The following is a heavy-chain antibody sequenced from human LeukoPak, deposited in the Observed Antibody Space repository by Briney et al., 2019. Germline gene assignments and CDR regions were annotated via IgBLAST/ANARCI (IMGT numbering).Heavy chain of an antibody. CDR3: ASSSSSGGPGHYYYYYGMDV. Sequence: ASVKVSCKASGGTFSSYAISWVRQAPGQGLGWMGGIIPIFGTANYAQKFQGRVTITADESTSTAHMELSSLRSEDTAVYYCASSSSSGGPGHYYYYYGMDVWGQGTTVTVSS. CDR1: GGTFSSYA. D-gene: IGHD6-6*01. V-gene: IGHV1-69*13. J-gene: IGHJ6*02. CDR2: IIPIFGTA.